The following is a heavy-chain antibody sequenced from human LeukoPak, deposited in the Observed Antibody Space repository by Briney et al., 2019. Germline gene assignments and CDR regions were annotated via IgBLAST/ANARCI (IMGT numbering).Heavy chain of an antibody. J-gene: IGHJ2*01. Sequence: GGSLRLSCAASGFTFNNYDMHWVRHVIGKGLEWVSAVDSAGAPYYAGSVKGRFTISRENAKKSLYLQMDSLGAGDTAVYYCVKEALTVAGNWHFDLWGRGTLVTVST. D-gene: IGHD6-19*01. CDR1: GFTFNNYD. V-gene: IGHV3-13*05. CDR3: VKEALTVAGNWHFDL. CDR2: VDSAGAP.